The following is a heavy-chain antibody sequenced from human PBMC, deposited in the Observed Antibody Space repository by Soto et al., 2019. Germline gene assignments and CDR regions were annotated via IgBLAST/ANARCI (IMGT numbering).Heavy chain of an antibody. CDR2: IYYSGST. D-gene: IGHD3-9*01. CDR1: GGSISSGGYY. V-gene: IGHV4-31*03. Sequence: KPSETLSLTCTVSGGSISSGGYYWSWIRQHPGKGLEWIGYIYYSGSTYYNPSLKSRVTISVDTSKNQFSLKLSSVTAADTAVYYCARGWFSDYDILTGYLDYWGQGTLVTVSS. CDR3: ARGWFSDYDILTGYLDY. J-gene: IGHJ4*02.